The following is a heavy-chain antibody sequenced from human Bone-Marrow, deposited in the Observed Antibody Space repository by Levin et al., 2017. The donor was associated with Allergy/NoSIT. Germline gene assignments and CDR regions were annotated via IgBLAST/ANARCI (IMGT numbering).Heavy chain of an antibody. D-gene: IGHD5-12*01. CDR2: IIPIFGTA. CDR3: ARVGLGYSGYDYDPYYYYYMDV. CDR1: GGTFSSYA. V-gene: IGHV1-69*06. J-gene: IGHJ6*03. Sequence: ASVKVSCKASGGTFSSYAISWVRQAPGQGLEWMGGIIPIFGTANYAQKFQGRVTITADKSTSTAYMELSSLRSEDTAVYYCARVGLGYSGYDYDPYYYYYMDVWGKGTTVTVSS.